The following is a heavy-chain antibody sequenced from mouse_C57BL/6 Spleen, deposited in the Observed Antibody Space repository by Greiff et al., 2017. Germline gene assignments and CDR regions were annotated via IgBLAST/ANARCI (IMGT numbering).Heavy chain of an antibody. D-gene: IGHD2-10*01. Sequence: QVQLQQPGTELVKPGASVKLSCKASGYTFTSYWMHWVKQRPGPGLEWIGNINPSNGGTNYNEKFKSKATLTVYKSSSTAYMQLSSLTSEDSAVYYCARKGAYYACDYWGQGTTLTVSS. CDR3: ARKGAYYACDY. CDR2: INPSNGGT. J-gene: IGHJ2*01. V-gene: IGHV1-53*01. CDR1: GYTFTSYW.